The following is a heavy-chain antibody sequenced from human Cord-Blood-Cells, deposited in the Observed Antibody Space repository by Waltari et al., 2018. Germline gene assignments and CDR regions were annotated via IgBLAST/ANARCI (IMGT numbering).Heavy chain of an antibody. CDR3: ARGGYSSSSDAFDI. Sequence: EVQLVESGGGLIQPGGSLGLSCAASGFTVSSNYMSWVRQAPGKGLEWVSVIYSGGSTYYADSVKGRFTISRDNSKNTLYLQMNSLRAEDTAVYYCARGGYSSSSDAFDIWGQGTMVTVSS. CDR1: GFTVSSNY. J-gene: IGHJ3*02. CDR2: IYSGGST. V-gene: IGHV3-53*01. D-gene: IGHD6-6*01.